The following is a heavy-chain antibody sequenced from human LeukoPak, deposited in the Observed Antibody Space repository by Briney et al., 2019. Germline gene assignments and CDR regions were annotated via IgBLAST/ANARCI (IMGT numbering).Heavy chain of an antibody. CDR3: ATHVGTYYYGSGSSSPFDY. D-gene: IGHD3-10*01. CDR1: GGSISSYY. V-gene: IGHV4-4*07. J-gene: IGHJ4*02. CDR2: IYTSGST. Sequence: SETLSLTCTVSGGSISSYYWSWIRQPAGKGLEWIGRIYTSGSTNYNPSLKSRVTMSVGTSKNQFSLKLSSVTAADTAVYYCATHVGTYYYGSGSSSPFDYWGQGTLVTVSS.